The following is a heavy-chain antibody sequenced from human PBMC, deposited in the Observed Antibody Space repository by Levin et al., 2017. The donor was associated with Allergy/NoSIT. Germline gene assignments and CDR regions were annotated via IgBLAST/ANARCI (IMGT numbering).Heavy chain of an antibody. CDR3: ARRSCSGGTCYAGSHGMDV. V-gene: IGHV4-59*08. CDR2: IYYSGST. CDR1: GDSISCYY. J-gene: IGHJ6*02. Sequence: KASETLSLTCTVSGDSISCYYWSWIRQPPEKGLEWIGYIYYSGSTNYNPSLKSRVTISIDTSKNQFSLKLSSVTAADTAVYYCARRSCSGGTCYAGSHGMDVWGQGTTVTVSS. D-gene: IGHD2-15*01.